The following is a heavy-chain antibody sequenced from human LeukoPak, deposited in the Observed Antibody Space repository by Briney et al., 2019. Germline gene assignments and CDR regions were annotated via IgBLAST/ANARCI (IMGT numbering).Heavy chain of an antibody. D-gene: IGHD1-26*01. J-gene: IGHJ4*02. Sequence: GGSLRLSCAASGFTFSSYSMNWVRQAPGKGLEWVSSISSSSSYIYYADSVKGRFTISRDNGKNSLYLQMNSLRAEDTAVYYCASRSLGSYFSLVDYWGQGTLVTVSS. CDR2: ISSSSSYI. CDR3: ASRSLGSYFSLVDY. V-gene: IGHV3-21*01. CDR1: GFTFSSYS.